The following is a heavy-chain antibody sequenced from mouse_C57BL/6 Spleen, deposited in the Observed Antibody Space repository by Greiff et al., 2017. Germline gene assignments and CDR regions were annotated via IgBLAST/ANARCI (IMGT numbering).Heavy chain of an antibody. CDR3: ALSTVVGANYYAMDY. Sequence: QVQLQQPGAELVRPGSSVKLSCKASGYTFTSYWMDWVKQRPGQGLEWIGNIYPSDSETHYNQKFKDKATLTVDKSSSTAYMQLSSLTSEDSAVYYGALSTVVGANYYAMDYWGQGTSVTVSS. J-gene: IGHJ4*01. CDR1: GYTFTSYW. CDR2: IYPSDSET. D-gene: IGHD1-1*01. V-gene: IGHV1-61*01.